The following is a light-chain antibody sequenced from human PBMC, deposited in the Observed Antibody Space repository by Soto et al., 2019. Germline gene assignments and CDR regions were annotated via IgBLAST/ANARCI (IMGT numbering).Light chain of an antibody. Sequence: EIVMTQSPATVSVSPGERATLSCRASQSVSNDLAWYQLKPGQPPRLLIDAASSRAPGIPARFSGSGYGTEFTLTINSLQSEDFAVYYCQQYNNWPLTFGGGTKVEIK. V-gene: IGKV3-15*01. CDR3: QQYNNWPLT. CDR2: AAS. CDR1: QSVSND. J-gene: IGKJ4*01.